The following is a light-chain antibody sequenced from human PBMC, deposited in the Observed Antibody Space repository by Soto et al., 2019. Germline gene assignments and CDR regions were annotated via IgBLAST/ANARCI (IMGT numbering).Light chain of an antibody. J-gene: IGLJ1*01. Sequence: QSALTQPPSASGSPGQSVPISCTGTSSDVGGYNYVSWYQQHPGKAPKLMIYEVSKRPSGVPDRFSGSKSGNTASLTVSGLQAEDEADYYCSSYAGSNNFVFGTGTKLTVL. CDR3: SSYAGSNNFV. CDR1: SSDVGGYNY. V-gene: IGLV2-8*01. CDR2: EVS.